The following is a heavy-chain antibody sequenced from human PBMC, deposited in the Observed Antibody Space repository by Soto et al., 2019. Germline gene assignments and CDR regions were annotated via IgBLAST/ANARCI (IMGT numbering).Heavy chain of an antibody. CDR2: INHRGST. CDR1: GWSVSGHY. D-gene: IGHD3-22*01. V-gene: IGHV4-34*01. J-gene: IGHJ6*02. Sequence: PSETLSLTCAVNGWSVSGHYWNWIRQPPGKGLEWIGEINHRGSTNYSPSLKSRVTISVDSSKNQFSLKLSSVTAADTAVYYCARGLYYDYSGYYYRYYYFGMDVWGQGTTVTVSS. CDR3: ARGLYYDYSGYYYRYYYFGMDV.